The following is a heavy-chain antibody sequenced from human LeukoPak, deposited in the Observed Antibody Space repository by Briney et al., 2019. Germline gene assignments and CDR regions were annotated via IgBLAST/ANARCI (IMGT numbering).Heavy chain of an antibody. CDR2: INTNTGNP. CDR1: GYSFSDYA. J-gene: IGHJ6*02. CDR3: ARGAPAADNYYDSRAGTPYGMDV. Sequence: GASVKVSCKASGYSFSDYAMNWVRQAPGQGLEWMGWINTNTGNPTYAQGFTGRFVFSLDTSVSTAYLQISSLKAEDTAVYYCARGAPAADNYYDSRAGTPYGMDVWGQGTTVTVSS. D-gene: IGHD3-22*01. V-gene: IGHV7-4-1*02.